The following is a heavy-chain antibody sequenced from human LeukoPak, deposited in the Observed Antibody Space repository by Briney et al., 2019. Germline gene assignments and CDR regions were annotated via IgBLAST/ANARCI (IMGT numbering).Heavy chain of an antibody. CDR3: ARVGRPYYYDSSGYYAYFDY. CDR2: IIPIFGTA. D-gene: IGHD3-22*01. J-gene: IGHJ4*02. CDR1: GGTFSSYA. Sequence: ASVKVSCKASGGTFSSYAISWVRQAPGQGLEWMGRIIPIFGTANYAQKFQGRVTITTDESTSTAYMELSSLRSEDTAAYYCARVGRPYYYDSSGYYAYFDYWGQGTLVTVSS. V-gene: IGHV1-69*05.